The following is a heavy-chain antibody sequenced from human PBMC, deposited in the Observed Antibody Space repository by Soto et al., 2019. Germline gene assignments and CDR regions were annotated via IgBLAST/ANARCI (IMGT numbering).Heavy chain of an antibody. V-gene: IGHV1-69*13. J-gene: IGHJ1*01. CDR3: ASGVEIQLWILGH. D-gene: IGHD5-18*01. CDR2: IIPIFGTA. Sequence: SVKVSCKASGGTFSSYAISWVRQAPGQGLEWMGGIIPIFGTANYAQKFQGRVTITADESTSTAYMELSSLRSEDTAVYYCASGVEIQLWILGHSGQGTLVTVSS. CDR1: GGTFSSYA.